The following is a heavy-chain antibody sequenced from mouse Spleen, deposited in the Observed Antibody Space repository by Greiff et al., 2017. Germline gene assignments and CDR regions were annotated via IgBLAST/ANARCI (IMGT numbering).Heavy chain of an antibody. CDR2: ISYDGSN. Sequence: EVKLQESGPGLVKPSQSLSLTCSVTGYSITSGYYWSWIRQFPGNKLEWMGYISYDGSNNYNPSLKNRISITRDTSKNQFFLKLNSVTTEDTATYYCARGTSVVAPWYYFDYWGQGTTLTVSS. CDR3: ARGTSVVAPWYYFDY. J-gene: IGHJ2*01. D-gene: IGHD1-1*01. CDR1: GYSITSGYY. V-gene: IGHV3-6*01.